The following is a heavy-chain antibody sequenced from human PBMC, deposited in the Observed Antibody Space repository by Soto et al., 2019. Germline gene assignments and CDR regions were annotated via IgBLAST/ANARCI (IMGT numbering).Heavy chain of an antibody. Sequence: SETLSLTCTVSGGSISSYYWSWIRQPPGKGLEWIGYIYYSGSTNYNPSLKSRVTISVDTSKNQFSLKLSFVTAADTAVYYCARGDSSRGYFDYWGQGTLVTVSS. J-gene: IGHJ4*02. CDR3: ARGDSSRGYFDY. D-gene: IGHD3-22*01. CDR2: IYYSGST. V-gene: IGHV4-59*01. CDR1: GGSISSYY.